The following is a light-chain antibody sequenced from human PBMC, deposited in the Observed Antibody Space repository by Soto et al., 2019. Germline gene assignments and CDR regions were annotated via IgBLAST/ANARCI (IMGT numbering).Light chain of an antibody. CDR3: TSYTTSKTPV. CDR1: SSDVGGYNY. V-gene: IGLV2-14*03. J-gene: IGLJ3*02. Sequence: QSALTQPASVSGSPGQSITISCTGTSSDVGGYNYVSWYQQHPGKAPKLMIYDVSSRPSGVSNRFSGSKSGNTASLTISGLLAEDEADYYCTSYTTSKTPVFGGGTKLTVL. CDR2: DVS.